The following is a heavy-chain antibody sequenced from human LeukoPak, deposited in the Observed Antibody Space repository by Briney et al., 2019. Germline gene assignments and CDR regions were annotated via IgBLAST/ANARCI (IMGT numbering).Heavy chain of an antibody. CDR3: ARTRNYYYDFDY. D-gene: IGHD3-22*01. Sequence: SETLSLTCTVSGGSISSYYWSWIRQPPGKGLEWIGYIYYSGSTNYNPSLKSRVTISADTSKNQFSLKLSSVTAADTAVYYCARTRNYYYDFDYWGQGTLVTVSS. V-gene: IGHV4-59*01. CDR2: IYYSGST. CDR1: GGSISSYY. J-gene: IGHJ4*02.